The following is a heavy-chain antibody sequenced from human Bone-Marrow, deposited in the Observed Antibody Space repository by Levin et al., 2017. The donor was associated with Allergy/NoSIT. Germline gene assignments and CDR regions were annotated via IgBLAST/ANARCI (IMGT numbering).Heavy chain of an antibody. CDR2: IFYSGST. CDR1: GGSINRAGNY. D-gene: IGHD3-16*01. J-gene: IGHJ3*01. Sequence: PSQTLSLTCTVSGGSINRAGNYWSWIRQHPGKGLECIGYIFYSGSTYYNPSLKSRLTISVDTSKNQFSLNLSSVTAADTAIYYCATLGSSWGNSFDVWGQGTMVAVSS. CDR3: ATLGSSWGNSFDV. V-gene: IGHV4-31*03.